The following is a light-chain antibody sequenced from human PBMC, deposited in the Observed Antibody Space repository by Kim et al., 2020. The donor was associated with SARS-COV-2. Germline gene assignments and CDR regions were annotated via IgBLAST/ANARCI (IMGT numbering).Light chain of an antibody. CDR2: DVS. Sequence: GQSLTISCTATSSDIGGYNYVSCYQHHPGKAPKLMIFDVSNRPSGVSNRFSGSKSANTASLTISGLQAEDEADYYCSSYTSSSTVVFGGGTQLTVL. CDR3: SSYTSSSTVV. CDR1: SSDIGGYNY. V-gene: IGLV2-14*03. J-gene: IGLJ2*01.